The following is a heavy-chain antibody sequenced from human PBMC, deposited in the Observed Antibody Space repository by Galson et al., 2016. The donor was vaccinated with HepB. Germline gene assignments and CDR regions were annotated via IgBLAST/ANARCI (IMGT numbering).Heavy chain of an antibody. CDR2: TYPDDSDT. D-gene: IGHD2-8*01. J-gene: IGHJ4*02. CDR3: ARLSWDAKRLEY. V-gene: IGHV5-51*01. Sequence: QSGAEVKKPGESLKISCKGSGNSFTRYWIGWVRQMPGKGLEWMGMTYPDDSDTRYSPSFQDQVTMSADKSINTAYLQWSSLKASDTAVYYCARLSWDAKRLEYWGQGTLVTVSS. CDR1: GNSFTRYW.